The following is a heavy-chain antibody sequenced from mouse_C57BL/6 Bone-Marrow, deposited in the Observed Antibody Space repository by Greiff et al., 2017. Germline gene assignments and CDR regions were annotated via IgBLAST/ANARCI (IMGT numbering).Heavy chain of an antibody. CDR3: ARFRSYYFDY. CDR1: GYTFTSYW. CDR2: IHPSDSDT. Sequence: QVQLQQPGAELVKPGASVKVSCKASGYTFTSYWMHWVKQRPGQGLEWIGRIHPSDSDTNYNQKFKGKATLTVDKSSSTVYLELSRLTSDDSAVYYCARFRSYYFDYWGQGTTLTVSS. D-gene: IGHD2-14*01. V-gene: IGHV1-74*01. J-gene: IGHJ2*01.